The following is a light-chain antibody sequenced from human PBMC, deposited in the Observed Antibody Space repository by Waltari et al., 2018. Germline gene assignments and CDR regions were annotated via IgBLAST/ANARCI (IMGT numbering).Light chain of an antibody. CDR3: MQALQTPLT. CDR2: LGS. Sequence: DIVMTQSPLSLPVTPGEPASISCRSSQSLLHSDGYNYFDWYLQKPGQSQQLLIYLGSHRASGVPDRFSGSGSGTDFTLKISRVEAEDVGVYYCMQALQTPLTFGGGTKVEIK. V-gene: IGKV2-28*01. CDR1: QSLLHSDGYNY. J-gene: IGKJ4*01.